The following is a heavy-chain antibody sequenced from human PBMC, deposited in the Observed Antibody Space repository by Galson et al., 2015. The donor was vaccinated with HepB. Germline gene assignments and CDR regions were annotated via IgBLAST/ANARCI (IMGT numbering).Heavy chain of an antibody. J-gene: IGHJ4*02. Sequence: SVKVSCKASGYTFTNYAMHWVRQAPGQRLEWMGWIHGGNGDTKYLEKFQARVTFTRDTSASTAYMEVSGLISEDTAVYHCVTVNLGDYWGQGTLVTVSS. V-gene: IGHV1-3*01. CDR1: GYTFTNYA. D-gene: IGHD3-10*01. CDR2: IHGGNGDT. CDR3: VTVNLGDY.